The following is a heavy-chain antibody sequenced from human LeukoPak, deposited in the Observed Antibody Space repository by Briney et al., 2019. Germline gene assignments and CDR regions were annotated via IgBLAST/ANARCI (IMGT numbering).Heavy chain of an antibody. CDR2: ISGGGGST. CDR3: AKVHSGSYLIDY. J-gene: IGHJ4*02. V-gene: IGHV3-23*01. Sequence: GGSLRLSCAASGFTFSNYAINWVRQAPGKGLQWVSAISGGGGSTYYADSVKGRFTISRDNSKNTLYLQMNSLRAEDTAVCYCAKVHSGSYLIDYWGQGTLVTVSS. D-gene: IGHD1-26*01. CDR1: GFTFSNYA.